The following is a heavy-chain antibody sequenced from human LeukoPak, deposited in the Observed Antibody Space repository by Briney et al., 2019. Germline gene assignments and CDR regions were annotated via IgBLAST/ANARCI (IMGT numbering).Heavy chain of an antibody. V-gene: IGHV3-30*01. Sequence: GGPLRLSCAASGFTFSSYAMHWVRQAPGKGLEWVAVISDDGSKKYYADSVKGRFSISRDSSKNTVYLQMNSLRAEDTALYYCARRGGAAAGMGYYYFMDVWGKGTTVTVSS. D-gene: IGHD6-13*01. CDR2: ISDDGSKK. J-gene: IGHJ6*03. CDR1: GFTFSSYA. CDR3: ARRGGAAAGMGYYYFMDV.